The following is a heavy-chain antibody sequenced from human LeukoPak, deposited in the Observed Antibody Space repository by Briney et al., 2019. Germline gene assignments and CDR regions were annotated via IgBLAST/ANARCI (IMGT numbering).Heavy chain of an antibody. CDR1: GFTFSSYA. Sequence: PGGSLRLSCAASGFTFSSYAMSWVRQAPGKGLEWVSAISGSGGSTYYADSVKGRFTISRDNSKNTLYLRMNSLRAEDTAVYYCAKDLGWLHRTDAFDIWGQGTMVTVSS. CDR3: AKDLGWLHRTDAFDI. CDR2: ISGSGGST. J-gene: IGHJ3*02. V-gene: IGHV3-23*01. D-gene: IGHD5-12*01.